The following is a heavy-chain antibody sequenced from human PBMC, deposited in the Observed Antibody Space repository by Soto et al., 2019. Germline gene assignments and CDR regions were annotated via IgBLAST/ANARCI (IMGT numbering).Heavy chain of an antibody. CDR1: GYTFRSYW. V-gene: IGHV5-51*01. CDR2: IFPNDSDT. J-gene: IGHJ4*02. CDR3: ARPLYGDYTWYYFDY. D-gene: IGHD4-17*01. Sequence: GESLKISCKASGYTFRSYWIGWVRQMPGKGLEWMGIIFPNDSDTIYSPSFQGQVTISADKSINTAYLQWRSLQASDTAMYYCARPLYGDYTWYYFDYWGQGTLVTVSS.